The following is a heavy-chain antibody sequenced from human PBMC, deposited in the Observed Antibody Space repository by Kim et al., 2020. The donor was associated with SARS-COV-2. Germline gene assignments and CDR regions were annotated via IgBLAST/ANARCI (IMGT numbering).Heavy chain of an antibody. D-gene: IGHD6-19*01. Sequence: SETLSLTCTVSGYSISSGYYWGWIRQPPGKGLEWIGSIYHSGSTYYNPSLKSRVTISVDTSKNQFSLKLSSVTAADTAVYYCARDRPWGIAVVKPLDYWGQGTLVTVSS. CDR2: IYHSGST. V-gene: IGHV4-38-2*02. CDR1: GYSISSGYY. CDR3: ARDRPWGIAVVKPLDY. J-gene: IGHJ4*02.